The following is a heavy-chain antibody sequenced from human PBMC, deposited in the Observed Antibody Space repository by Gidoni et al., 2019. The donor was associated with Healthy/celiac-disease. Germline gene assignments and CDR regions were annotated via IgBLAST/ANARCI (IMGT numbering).Heavy chain of an antibody. CDR1: GFTFSSYA. CDR3: AKSPTLISADGIGWFDP. D-gene: IGHD6-13*01. CDR2: ISGSGGST. J-gene: IGHJ5*02. V-gene: IGHV3-23*01. Sequence: LSCAASGFTFSSYAMSWVRQAPGKGLEWVSAISGSGGSTYYADSVKGRFTISRDNSKNTLYLKMNSLRAEDTAVYYWAKSPTLISADGIGWFDPWGQGTLVTVSS.